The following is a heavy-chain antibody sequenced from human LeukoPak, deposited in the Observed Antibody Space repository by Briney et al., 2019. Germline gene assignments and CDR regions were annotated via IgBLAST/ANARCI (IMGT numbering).Heavy chain of an antibody. D-gene: IGHD1-1*01. CDR2: MNPNSGNT. V-gene: IGHV1-8*01. CDR3: ARGLRMGGTKRWLQSMLGY. Sequence: GASVKVSCKASGYTFTSYDINWVRQATGQGLEWMGWMNPNSGNTGYAQKFQGRVTMTRNTSISTAYMELSSLRSEDTAVYYCARGLRMGGTKRWLQSMLGYWGQGTLVTVSS. CDR1: GYTFTSYD. J-gene: IGHJ4*02.